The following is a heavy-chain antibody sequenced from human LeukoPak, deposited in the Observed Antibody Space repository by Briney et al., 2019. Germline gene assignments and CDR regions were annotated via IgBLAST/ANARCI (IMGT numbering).Heavy chain of an antibody. V-gene: IGHV3-11*01. CDR3: ARGHREWALGVSYSGDAFDI. Sequence: PGGSLRLSCAASGFTFSDYYMSWIRQAPGKGLEWVSYISSSGSTIYYADSVKGRFTISRDNAKNSLYLQMNSLRAEDTAVYYCARGHREWALGVSYSGDAFDIWGQGTMVTVSS. D-gene: IGHD1-26*01. CDR1: GFTFSDYY. J-gene: IGHJ3*02. CDR2: ISSSGSTI.